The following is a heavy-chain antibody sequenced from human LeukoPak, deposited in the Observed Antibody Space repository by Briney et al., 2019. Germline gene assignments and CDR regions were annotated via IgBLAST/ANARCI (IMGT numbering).Heavy chain of an antibody. V-gene: IGHV3-21*01. CDR2: ISSSSSYI. J-gene: IGHJ4*02. Sequence: GGSLRLSCAASGFTFSSYSMNWVRQAPGKGLEWVSSISSSSSYIYYADSVKGRFTISRDNAKNSLYLQMNSLRAEDTAVYYCATKWELPPLSGGWGQGTLVTVSS. CDR3: ATKWELPPLSGG. D-gene: IGHD1-26*01. CDR1: GFTFSSYS.